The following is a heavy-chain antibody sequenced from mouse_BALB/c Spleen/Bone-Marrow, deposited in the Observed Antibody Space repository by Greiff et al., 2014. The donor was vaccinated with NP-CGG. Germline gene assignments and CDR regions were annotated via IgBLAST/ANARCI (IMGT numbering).Heavy chain of an antibody. CDR1: GYTFTTYY. Sequence: VQLQQSGAELVKPGTSVKLSCKASGYTFTTYYMYWVKQRPGQGLEWIGEINPNNGGTNFKEKFKSKATLTVDKSSSTAYMQFSSLTSEDSAVYYCTRGRTWDFDYWGKGTTLTVSS. CDR2: INPNNGGT. D-gene: IGHD4-1*01. CDR3: TRGRTWDFDY. V-gene: IGHV1S81*02. J-gene: IGHJ2*01.